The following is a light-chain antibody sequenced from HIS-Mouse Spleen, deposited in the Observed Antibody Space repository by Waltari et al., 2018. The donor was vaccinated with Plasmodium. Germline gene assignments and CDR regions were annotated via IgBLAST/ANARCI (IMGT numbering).Light chain of an antibody. Sequence: EIVMTQSPATLSVSQGERATLSCRASQSVSSNLAWYQQKPGQAPRLLIYGASTRATGIPARFSGSGSWTEFTLTISSLQSEDFAVYYCQQYNNWSFTFGPGTKVDIK. V-gene: IGKV3-15*01. CDR2: GAS. CDR1: QSVSSN. CDR3: QQYNNWSFT. J-gene: IGKJ3*01.